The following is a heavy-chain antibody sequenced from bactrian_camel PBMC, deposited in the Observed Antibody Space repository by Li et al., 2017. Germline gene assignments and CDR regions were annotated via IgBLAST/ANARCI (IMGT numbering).Heavy chain of an antibody. J-gene: IGHJ6*01. D-gene: IGHD5*01. V-gene: IGHV3S55*01. CDR3: AADLKSSDNQEDYGLGLLGLDFGY. CDR2: IYNNGRS. CDR1: GDTYMYNG. Sequence: HVQLVESGGGTVQAGGSLRLSCVASGDTYMYNGVAWFRQGPGKEREGVALIYNNGRSCYVDYVKGRFTISKEKRNAVNTLYLQMTNLKPEDSAMYYCAADLKSSDNQEDYGLGLLGLDFGYWGQGTQVTVS.